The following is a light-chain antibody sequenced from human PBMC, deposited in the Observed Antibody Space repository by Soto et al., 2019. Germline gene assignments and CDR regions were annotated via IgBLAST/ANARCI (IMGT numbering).Light chain of an antibody. CDR1: QSNANS. Sequence: EIVLTQSPGTLSLSPGERASLSCRASQSNANSLAWYQHKPGQAPRLLIFGASNRATGIPDRFSGSGSGTDFNLTISRLEPEDFAVYHCQQYGGSPRTFGQGTKVERK. CDR2: GAS. J-gene: IGKJ1*01. CDR3: QQYGGSPRT. V-gene: IGKV3-20*01.